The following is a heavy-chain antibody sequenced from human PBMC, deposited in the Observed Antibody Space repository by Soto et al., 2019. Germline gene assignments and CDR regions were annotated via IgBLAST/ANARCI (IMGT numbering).Heavy chain of an antibody. CDR2: ISRDGSNK. J-gene: IGHJ4*02. V-gene: IGHV3-30*04. CDR3: ARSRSGAVADSFDF. D-gene: IGHD3-10*01. CDR1: GFTFNKYA. Sequence: QVQVVESGGGVVQPGRSLRLSCAASGFTFNKYAIHWVRQAPGKGLEWVAVISRDGSNKYYVDSVKGRFTISRDNSRNTLYLQMNSLRDEDTAVYYCARSRSGAVADSFDFWGQGTLVTVSS.